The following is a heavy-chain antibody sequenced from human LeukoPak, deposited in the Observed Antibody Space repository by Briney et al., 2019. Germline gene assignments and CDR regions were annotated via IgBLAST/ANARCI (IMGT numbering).Heavy chain of an antibody. J-gene: IGHJ4*02. V-gene: IGHV4-30-4*01. Sequence: SETLSLTCTVSGGSISSGDYYWSWIRQPPGKGLEWIGYIYYSGSTYYNPSLKSRVTISVDTSKNQFSLKLSSVTAADTAVYYCARAGGWFGETPYYFDYWGQGTLVTVSS. CDR2: IYYSGST. D-gene: IGHD3-10*01. CDR1: GGSISSGDYY. CDR3: ARAGGWFGETPYYFDY.